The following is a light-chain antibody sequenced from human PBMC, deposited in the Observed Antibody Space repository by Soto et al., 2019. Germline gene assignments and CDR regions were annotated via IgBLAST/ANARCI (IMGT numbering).Light chain of an antibody. Sequence: DIQMTQSPSSLSASMGDTVTITCRTSQSISNYLNWYQQRSGKAPHLLIYAASTLQGGVPSRFSGAGSETDFTLTISSLQLEDFATYYCQHNYSAPPYIFGQGTKVEI. CDR3: QHNYSAPPYI. J-gene: IGKJ2*01. CDR2: AAS. V-gene: IGKV1-39*01. CDR1: QSISNY.